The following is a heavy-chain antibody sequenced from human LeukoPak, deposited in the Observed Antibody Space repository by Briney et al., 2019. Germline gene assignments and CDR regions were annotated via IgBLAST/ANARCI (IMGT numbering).Heavy chain of an antibody. CDR1: GFTFSSYS. Sequence: GGSLRLSCAASGFTFSSYSMNWVRQAPGKGLEWVSSVSSSSSYIYYADSVKGRFTISRDNAKNSLYLQMNSLRAEDTAVYYCTTEDAAIGDHGYYMDVWGKGTTVTVSS. V-gene: IGHV3-21*03. CDR3: TTEDAAIGDHGYYMDV. CDR2: VSSSSSYI. J-gene: IGHJ6*03. D-gene: IGHD2-2*01.